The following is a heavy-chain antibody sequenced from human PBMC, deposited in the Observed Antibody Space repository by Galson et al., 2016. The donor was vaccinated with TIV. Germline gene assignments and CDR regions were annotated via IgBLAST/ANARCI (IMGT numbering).Heavy chain of an antibody. Sequence: SLRLSCAASGFTFSTSWMSWVRQAPGKGLEWVANIKQDGSDKNYVDSVKGRFTISRDHTKNSVFLQMSSLRAEDTAVYYCVRDWDDYGHHSAFDSWGQGTQVTVSS. CDR2: IKQDGSDK. V-gene: IGHV3-7*01. CDR1: GFTFSTSW. J-gene: IGHJ4*02. D-gene: IGHD4-17*01. CDR3: VRDWDDYGHHSAFDS.